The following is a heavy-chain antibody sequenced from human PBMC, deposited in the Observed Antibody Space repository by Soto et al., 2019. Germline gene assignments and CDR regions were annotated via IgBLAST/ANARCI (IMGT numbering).Heavy chain of an antibody. D-gene: IGHD2-15*01. CDR3: ARGPGGPDGPGDY. V-gene: IGHV1-3*01. CDR2: INAGNGNT. J-gene: IGHJ4*02. CDR1: GYTFTSYA. Sequence: QVQLVQSGAEVKKPGASVKVSCKASGYTFTSYAMHWVRQAPGQRLEWMGWINAGNGNTKYSQKFQGRVTITRDTSGSPAYMELSSLRSEDTAVYYCARGPGGPDGPGDYWGQGTLVTVSS.